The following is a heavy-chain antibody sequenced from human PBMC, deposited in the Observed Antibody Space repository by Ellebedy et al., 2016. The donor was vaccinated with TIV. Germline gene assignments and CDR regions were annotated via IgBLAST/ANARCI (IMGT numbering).Heavy chain of an antibody. CDR3: ARAGLVVRELDY. Sequence: GGSLRLXCAASGFTFSSYAMSWVRQAPGKGLEWVSAISGSGGSTYYADSVKGRFTISRDNSKNTLYLQMNSLRAEDTAVYYCARAGLVVRELDYWGQGTLVTVSS. CDR1: GFTFSSYA. V-gene: IGHV3-23*01. D-gene: IGHD3-10*01. CDR2: ISGSGGST. J-gene: IGHJ4*02.